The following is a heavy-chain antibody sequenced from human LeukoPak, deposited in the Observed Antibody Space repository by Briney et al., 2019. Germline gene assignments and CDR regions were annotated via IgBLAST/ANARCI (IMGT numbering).Heavy chain of an antibody. CDR1: GGSISSYS. J-gene: IGHJ4*02. D-gene: IGHD2-2*01. CDR2: IYYSRST. V-gene: IGHV4-59*01. CDR3: ARWSGYALD. Sequence: PSETLSLTCTVSGGSISSYSWSWIRQTPRKGLEWIGGIYYSRSTNYNTSLKSRVTMSIDTSKNQFSLKLSSVTAADPAVYYCARWSGYALDWGQGTLVTVSS.